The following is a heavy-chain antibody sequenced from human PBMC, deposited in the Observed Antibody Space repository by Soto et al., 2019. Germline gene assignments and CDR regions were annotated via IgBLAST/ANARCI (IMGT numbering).Heavy chain of an antibody. Sequence: GASVKVSCKASGYTFTRYTMNWVRQAPGQRLEWMGWINPDNGNTKSSQKFQDRVIITRDTSASTAYMDLSRLPSEDTAVYYCARCIATGQLGPWGQRTLVTAS. CDR3: ARCIATGQLGP. D-gene: IGHD2-2*01. J-gene: IGHJ5*02. CDR2: INPDNGNT. CDR1: GYTFTRYT. V-gene: IGHV1-3*01.